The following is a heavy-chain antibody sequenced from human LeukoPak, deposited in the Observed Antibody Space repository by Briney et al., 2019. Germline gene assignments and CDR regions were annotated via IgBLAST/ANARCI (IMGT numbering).Heavy chain of an antibody. V-gene: IGHV3-33*03. J-gene: IGHJ4*02. CDR3: AKVGGSGSYQNTPFDY. Sequence: PGRSLRLSCAASGFTFSSYGMHWVRQAPGKGLEWVAGIWYDGSNTYYADSVKGRFTISRDNSKNTLYLQMNSLRAEDTAMYFCAKVGGSGSYQNTPFDYWGQGTLVSVSS. CDR1: GFTFSSYG. D-gene: IGHD3-10*01. CDR2: IWYDGSNT.